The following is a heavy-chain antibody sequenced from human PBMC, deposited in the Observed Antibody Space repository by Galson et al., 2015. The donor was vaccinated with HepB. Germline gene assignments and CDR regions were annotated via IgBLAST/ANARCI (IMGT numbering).Heavy chain of an antibody. D-gene: IGHD6-6*01. CDR1: GYTFTSYY. J-gene: IGHJ6*03. Sequence: SVKVSCKASGYTFTSYYMHWVRQAPGQGLEWMGIINPSGGSTSYAQKFQGRVTMTRDTSTSTVYMELSSLRSEDTAVYYCARDPKVYSSSSPYYYYYMDVWGKGTTVTVSS. V-gene: IGHV1-46*01. CDR2: INPSGGST. CDR3: ARDPKVYSSSSPYYYYYMDV.